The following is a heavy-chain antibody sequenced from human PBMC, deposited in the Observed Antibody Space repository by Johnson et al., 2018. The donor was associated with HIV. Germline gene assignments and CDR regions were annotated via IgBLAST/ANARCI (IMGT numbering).Heavy chain of an antibody. CDR3: AKGEAQEGWIQLQSYAFDF. D-gene: IGHD5-18*01. J-gene: IGHJ3*01. Sequence: QVQLVESGGGVVQPGRSLRLSCAATGFNLNNYGMHWVRQAPGKGLEWVACLQCDGRNKYYADYVHGRFTISIDISKNTLYLQLDSLRPDDSAVYYCAKGEAQEGWIQLQSYAFDFWGRGTMVTVSS. V-gene: IGHV3-30*02. CDR2: LQCDGRNK. CDR1: GFNLNNYG.